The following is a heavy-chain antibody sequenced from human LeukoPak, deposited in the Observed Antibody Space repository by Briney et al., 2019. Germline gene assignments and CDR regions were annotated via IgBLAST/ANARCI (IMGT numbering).Heavy chain of an antibody. CDR1: GYSFSTYG. CDR3: AGDTPPGGDYYFDY. D-gene: IGHD3-16*01. J-gene: IGHJ4*02. V-gene: IGHV3-33*01. Sequence: GGSLRLSCAASGYSFSTYGMHWVPQAPGKGLEWVALIWNAGTNTYYADAVKGRFTISRDNSKNTLYLQMNSLRAEDTAVYYCAGDTPPGGDYYFDYWGQGTLVIVSS. CDR2: IWNAGTNT.